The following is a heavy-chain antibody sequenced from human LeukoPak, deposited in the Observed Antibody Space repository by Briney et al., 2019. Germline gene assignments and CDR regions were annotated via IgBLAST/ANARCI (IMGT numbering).Heavy chain of an antibody. V-gene: IGHV1-8*01. D-gene: IGHD3-22*01. J-gene: IGHJ5*02. CDR3: ARERDQTYYYDSSGSPGLDP. CDR1: GYTFTSYD. Sequence: ASVKVSCKASGYTFTSYDINWVRQATGQGLEWMGWMNPNSGNTGYAQKFQGRVTMTRNTSISTAYMELSSLRAEDTAVYYCARERDQTYYYDSSGSPGLDPWGQGTLVTVSS. CDR2: MNPNSGNT.